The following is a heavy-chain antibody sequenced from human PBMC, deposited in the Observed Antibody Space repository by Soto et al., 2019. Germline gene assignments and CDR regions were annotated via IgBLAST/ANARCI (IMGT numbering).Heavy chain of an antibody. D-gene: IGHD3-22*01. J-gene: IGHJ4*02. CDR2: FIPIFGTT. V-gene: IGHV1-69*01. CDR1: GGTFSSYA. Sequence: QVHLVQSGAEVKKPGSSVKVSCKASGGTFSSYAISWVRQVPGQGLEWMGGFIPIFGTTNYAQKFQGRVTITADESTSTAYMELSSLRSEDTAVYYCTRDRGRSYNDGRGYYYSAYWGQGTLVTVSS. CDR3: TRDRGRSYNDGRGYYYSAY.